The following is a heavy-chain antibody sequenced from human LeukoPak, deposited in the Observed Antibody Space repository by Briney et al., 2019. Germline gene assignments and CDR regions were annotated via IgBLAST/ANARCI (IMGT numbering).Heavy chain of an antibody. J-gene: IGHJ4*02. CDR2: IYYSGSI. CDR3: ARRDGYKQFDF. V-gene: IGHV4-31*11. Sequence: SETLSLTCAVSGGSIGSGGYYWSWIRQHPGRGLEWIGYIYYSGSIYYNPSLKSRVSISMYMSKNQFSLNLRSVTAADTAMYFCARRDGYKQFDFWGQGTLVTVSS. CDR1: GGSIGSGGYY. D-gene: IGHD5-24*01.